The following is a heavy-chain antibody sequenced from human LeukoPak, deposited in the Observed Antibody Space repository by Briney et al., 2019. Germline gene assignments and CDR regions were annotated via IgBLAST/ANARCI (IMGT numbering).Heavy chain of an antibody. Sequence: ASVKVSCKTSGYTFTDYYIHWVRQAPGQGLEWMGWINSNGGGTSYAQKFQGRVTLTRDTPTRTAYMELNRLTSDDTAVYYCARTSIAARRADFDYWGQGTVVTVSS. V-gene: IGHV1-2*02. CDR3: ARTSIAARRADFDY. CDR1: GYTFTDYY. J-gene: IGHJ4*02. D-gene: IGHD6-6*01. CDR2: INSNGGGT.